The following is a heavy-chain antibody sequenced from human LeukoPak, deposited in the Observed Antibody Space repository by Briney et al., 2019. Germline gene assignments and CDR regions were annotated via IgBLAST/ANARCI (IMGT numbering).Heavy chain of an antibody. V-gene: IGHV1-3*01. J-gene: IGHJ4*02. CDR3: ARGGGRSGYCDY. CDR2: INAGNGNT. Sequence: GASVKVSCKASGYTFTSYAMHWVRQAPGQRLEWMGWINAGNGNTKYSQKFQGRVTITRDTSASTAYMELSSLRSEDTAVYYCARGGGRSGYCDYWGQGTLVTVSS. CDR1: GYTFTSYA. D-gene: IGHD3-3*01.